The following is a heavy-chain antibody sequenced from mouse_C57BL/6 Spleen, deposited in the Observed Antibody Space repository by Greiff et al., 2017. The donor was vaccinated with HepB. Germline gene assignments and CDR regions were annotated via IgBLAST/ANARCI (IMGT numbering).Heavy chain of an antibody. CDR2: IDPSDSET. J-gene: IGHJ4*01. CDR3: ARLGTTDAMDY. V-gene: IGHV1-52*01. Sequence: QVHVKQPGAELVRPGSSVKLSCKASGYTFTSYWMHWVQQRPIQGLEWIGNIDPSDSETHYNHKFKDKATLTVDKSSSTAYMQLSSLTSEDSAVYYCARLGTTDAMDYWGQGTSVTVSS. D-gene: IGHD2-13*01. CDR1: GYTFTSYW.